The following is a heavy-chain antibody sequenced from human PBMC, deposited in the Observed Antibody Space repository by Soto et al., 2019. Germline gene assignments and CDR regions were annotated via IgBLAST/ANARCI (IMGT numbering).Heavy chain of an antibody. CDR2: INAANDST. V-gene: IGHV1-3*01. CDR3: ARRKERSGPYYLDL. D-gene: IGHD6-25*01. J-gene: IGHJ4*02. Sequence: ASVKVSCQASGYTFTTYAMHWVRQAPGQRLEWMGWINAANDSTKYSQKFQGRVAITRDTSARTAYMELSSLRSEDTAAYYCARRKERSGPYYLDLWGQGTQVTVSS. CDR1: GYTFTTYA.